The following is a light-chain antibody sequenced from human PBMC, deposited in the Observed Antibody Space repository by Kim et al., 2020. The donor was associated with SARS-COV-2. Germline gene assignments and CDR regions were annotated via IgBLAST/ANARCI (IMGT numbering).Light chain of an antibody. CDR2: KAS. J-gene: IGKJ1*01. V-gene: IGKV1-5*03. CDR1: QSISSW. CDR3: QQYNSAPWT. Sequence: SSGGERATITCRASQSISSWLAWYQQKPGKAPKLLIYKASSLESGVPSRFSGGGSGTEFTLTISSLQPDDFATYHCQQYNSAPWTFGQGTKVDIK.